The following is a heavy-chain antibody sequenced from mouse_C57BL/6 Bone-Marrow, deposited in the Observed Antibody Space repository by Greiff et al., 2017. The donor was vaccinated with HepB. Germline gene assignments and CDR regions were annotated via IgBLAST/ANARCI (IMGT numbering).Heavy chain of an antibody. V-gene: IGHV5-6*01. J-gene: IGHJ3*01. Sequence: EVQLQESGGDLVKPGGSLKLSCAASGFTFSSYGMSWVRQTPDKRLEWVATISSGGSYTYYPDSVKGRFTISRDNAKNTLYLQMSSLKSEDTAMYYCARLGGNYVWFAYWGQGTLVTVSA. CDR2: ISSGGSYT. CDR1: GFTFSSYG. CDR3: ARLGGNYVWFAY. D-gene: IGHD2-1*01.